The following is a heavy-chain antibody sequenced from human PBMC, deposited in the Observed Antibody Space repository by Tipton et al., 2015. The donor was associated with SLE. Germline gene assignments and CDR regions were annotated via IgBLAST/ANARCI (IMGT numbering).Heavy chain of an antibody. Sequence: SLRLSCAASGFTSSNYWMSWVRQAPGKGLEWVANIKQHGSEKHYVDSVKGRFTISRDNTKNSLYLQMNSLRAEDTAVYYCARPGGVYYFYYGMGVWGQGTTVTVSS. V-gene: IGHV3-7*03. CDR2: IKQHGSEK. CDR1: GFTSSNYW. D-gene: IGHD2-8*02. J-gene: IGHJ6*02. CDR3: ARPGGVYYFYYGMGV.